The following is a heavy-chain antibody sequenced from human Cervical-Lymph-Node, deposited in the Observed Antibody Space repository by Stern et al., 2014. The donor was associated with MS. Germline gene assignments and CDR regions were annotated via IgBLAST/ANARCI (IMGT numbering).Heavy chain of an antibody. D-gene: IGHD4-17*01. J-gene: IGHJ1*01. Sequence: QMQLVQSGSEVKKPGASVKVSCKASGDTFASYPIHWLRQAPGQGFVWMGIVNPTDGRTTYAQTFKGRVTLTRDTSTRTVYMELSSLRTEDTAMYFCADPLPYANWGQGTRVTVSS. V-gene: IGHV1-46*03. CDR2: VNPTDGRT. CDR3: ADPLPYAN. CDR1: GDTFASYP.